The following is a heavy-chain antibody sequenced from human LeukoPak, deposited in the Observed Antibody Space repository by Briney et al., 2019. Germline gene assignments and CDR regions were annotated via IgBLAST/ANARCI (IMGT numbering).Heavy chain of an antibody. V-gene: IGHV1-18*01. CDR1: GYSFTSYG. J-gene: IGHJ3*02. CDR2: MSAYNGKT. CDR3: ARGMGYSYGHPQGAFDI. Sequence: ASVKVSCTASGYSFTSYGFNWVRQAPGQGLEWMGWMSAYNGKTNYAHSLQGRVTVTADTSTSTAYMELRSLRSEDTAVYYCARGMGYSYGHPQGAFDIWGQGTMVTVSS. D-gene: IGHD5-18*01.